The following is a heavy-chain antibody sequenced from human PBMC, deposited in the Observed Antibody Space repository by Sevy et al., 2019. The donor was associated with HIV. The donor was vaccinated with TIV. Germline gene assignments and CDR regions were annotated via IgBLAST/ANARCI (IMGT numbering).Heavy chain of an antibody. D-gene: IGHD2-15*01. CDR1: GFSISNNY. J-gene: IGHJ5*02. Sequence: GGSLRLSCAASGFSISNNYMAWVRQAPGKGLEWVSVMYSGGSPYYADSVKGRFAISRDMSKNTVYLQMNSLRAEDTAVYYCARGYCGGGSCTAFDPWGQGTLVTVSS. CDR3: ARGYCGGGSCTAFDP. V-gene: IGHV3-53*01. CDR2: MYSGGSP.